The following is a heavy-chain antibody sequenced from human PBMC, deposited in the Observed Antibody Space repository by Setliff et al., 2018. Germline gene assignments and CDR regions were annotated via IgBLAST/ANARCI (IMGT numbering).Heavy chain of an antibody. V-gene: IGHV3-30*02. Sequence: PGESLKISCAASGFVFGTYGMHWVRQAPGKGLDWVASVRFDGSYKVYADSVKGRFTISRDNSENTLFLQMTSLRPEDTGIYYCAKVKKPLIRGSGFDYWGRGTLVTSPQ. D-gene: IGHD3-10*01. J-gene: IGHJ4*02. CDR2: VRFDGSYK. CDR1: GFVFGTYG. CDR3: AKVKKPLIRGSGFDY.